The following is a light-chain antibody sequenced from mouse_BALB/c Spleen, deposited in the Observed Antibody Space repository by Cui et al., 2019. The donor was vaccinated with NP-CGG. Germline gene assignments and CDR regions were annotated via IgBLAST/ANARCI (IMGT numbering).Light chain of an antibody. V-gene: IGLV1*01. Sequence: QALVTQESALTTSPGETVTLTCRSSTGTVTTSNYANWVQEKPAHLFTGLIGGTNNRAPGVPARFSGSLIGDKAALIITGAQTEDEAIYFCALWYSNHWVFGGGTKLTVL. J-gene: IGLJ1*01. CDR1: TGTVTTSNY. CDR3: ALWYSNHWV. CDR2: GTN.